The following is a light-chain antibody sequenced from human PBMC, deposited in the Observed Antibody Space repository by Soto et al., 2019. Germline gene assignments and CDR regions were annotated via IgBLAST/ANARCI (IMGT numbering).Light chain of an antibody. CDR1: SSDIGSYNF. CDR2: EVS. Sequence: QPVLTQPASVSGSPGQSITISCTGNSSDIGSYNFVSWYQQYPGKAPKLIIYEVSKWPSGVSNRFSGSKSGNTASLTISGLQAEDEADYYCCSYAGSSTLVFGGGTKLTVL. V-gene: IGLV2-23*02. J-gene: IGLJ2*01. CDR3: CSYAGSSTLV.